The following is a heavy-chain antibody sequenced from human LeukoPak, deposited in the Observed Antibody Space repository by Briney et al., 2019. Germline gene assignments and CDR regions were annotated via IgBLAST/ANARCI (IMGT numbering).Heavy chain of an antibody. V-gene: IGHV4-38-2*01. J-gene: IGHJ6*03. CDR3: ARQHDSYYYYYIAV. CDR1: GYSISNGYY. CDR2: LYHSDSA. Sequence: SETLSPTCAVSGYSISNGYYWVWIRQPPGRGLEWFGSLYHSDSAYYNTSLRSRVSISVDTSKSQFSLTLSFVTAADTAVCYCARQHDSYYYYYIAVWGSGTTVTVSS.